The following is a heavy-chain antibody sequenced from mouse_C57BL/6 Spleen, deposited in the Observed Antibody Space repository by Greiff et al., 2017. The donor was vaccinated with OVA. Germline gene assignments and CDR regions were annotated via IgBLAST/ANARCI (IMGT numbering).Heavy chain of an antibody. V-gene: IGHV5-17*01. CDR2: LSSGSSTI. CDR3: ARNDGYYWYFDV. J-gene: IGHJ1*03. Sequence: DVQLQESGGGLVKPGGSLKLSCAASGFTFSDYGMHWVRQAPEKGLEWVAYLSSGSSTIYYADTVKGRFTISRDNAKNTLFLQMTSLRSEDTAMYYCARNDGYYWYFDVWGTGTTVTVSS. CDR1: GFTFSDYG. D-gene: IGHD2-3*01.